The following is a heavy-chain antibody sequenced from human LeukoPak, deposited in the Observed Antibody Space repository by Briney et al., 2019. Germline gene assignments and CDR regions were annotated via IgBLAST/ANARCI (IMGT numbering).Heavy chain of an antibody. D-gene: IGHD6-13*01. V-gene: IGHV3-21*01. Sequence: PGGSLRLSCAASGXTFSSYSMNWVRQAPGKGLEWVSSISSRSSYIYNADSVKGRFTISRDNAKNTLYLQMNSLRAEDTAVYSCARDLRIAAAGTNYYYYGMDVWGQGTTVTVSS. CDR1: GXTFSSYS. CDR3: ARDLRIAAAGTNYYYYGMDV. CDR2: ISSRSSYI. J-gene: IGHJ6*02.